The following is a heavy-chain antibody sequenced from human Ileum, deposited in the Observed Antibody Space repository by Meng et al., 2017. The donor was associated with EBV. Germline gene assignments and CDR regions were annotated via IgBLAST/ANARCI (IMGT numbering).Heavy chain of an antibody. CDR2: INTGNGET. D-gene: IGHD6-19*01. J-gene: IGHJ4*02. V-gene: IGHV1-3*04. CDR3: ASRPGIAVAGFDY. CDR1: GYTLTSYA. Sequence: QVHLVQAVAEMKKPGATVEVSCKASGYTLTSYAMNWVRQAPGQRLEWMGWINTGNGETKYSQKFQGRVTLTRDTSASTAYMELSSLRSEDTAVYYCASRPGIAVAGFDYWGQGTLVTVSS.